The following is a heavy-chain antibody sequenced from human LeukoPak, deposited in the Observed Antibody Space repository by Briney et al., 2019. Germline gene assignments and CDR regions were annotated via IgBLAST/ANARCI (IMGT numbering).Heavy chain of an antibody. CDR3: GKRELWHGSGEDA. V-gene: IGHV3-23*01. Sequence: PGGSLRLSCAASGFTFNNYAMSWFRQTPGKGLEWVSAISGSGDRTYYAESVKGRFSISRDNSKNTLYLQMHSLRAEDTAVYHCGKRELWHGSGEDAWGQGTTVTVSS. D-gene: IGHD3-10*01. CDR2: ISGSGDRT. CDR1: GFTFNNYA. J-gene: IGHJ6*02.